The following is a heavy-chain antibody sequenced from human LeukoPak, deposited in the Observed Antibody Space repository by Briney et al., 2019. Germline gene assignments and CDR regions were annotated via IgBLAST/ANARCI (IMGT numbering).Heavy chain of an antibody. J-gene: IGHJ4*02. CDR1: GGSVSSSSYY. V-gene: IGHV4-39*07. D-gene: IGHD6-19*01. CDR2: IYYSGST. Sequence: SETLSLTCTVSGGSVSSSSYYWGWIRQPPGKGLEWIGSIYYSGSTYYNPSLKSRVTISVDTSKNQFSLKLSSVTAADTAVYYCARDSPGGWYNYWGQGTLVTVSS. CDR3: ARDSPGGWYNY.